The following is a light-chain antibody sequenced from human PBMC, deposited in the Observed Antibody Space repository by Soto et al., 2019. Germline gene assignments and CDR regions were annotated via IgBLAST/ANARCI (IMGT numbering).Light chain of an antibody. V-gene: IGKV2-28*01. CDR2: LGS. Sequence: DIVMTQSPLSLPVTPGEPASISCRSSESLLHSSGYNFLDWYLQKPGQSPQVLIYLGSNRAPGVPDRFSGSGSGTDFTLKISRVEAEDAGVYYCMQALQTPRAFGQGTKVEVK. J-gene: IGKJ1*01. CDR3: MQALQTPRA. CDR1: ESLLHSSGYNF.